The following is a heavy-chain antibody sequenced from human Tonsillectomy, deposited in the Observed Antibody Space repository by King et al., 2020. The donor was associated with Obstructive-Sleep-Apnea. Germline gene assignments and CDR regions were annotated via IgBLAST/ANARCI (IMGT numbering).Heavy chain of an antibody. CDR3: AKDLGIAAAGTRGVVDY. J-gene: IGHJ4*02. CDR2: ISGSGVST. Sequence: VQLVESGGGLVQPGGSLRLSCAASGFTFSSYAMRWVRQAPGKGLEWVSAISGSGVSTYYADSVKGRFTISRDNSKNTLYLQMNSLRAEDTAVYYCAKDLGIAAAGTRGVVDYWGQGTLVTVSS. V-gene: IGHV3-23*04. CDR1: GFTFSSYA. D-gene: IGHD6-13*01.